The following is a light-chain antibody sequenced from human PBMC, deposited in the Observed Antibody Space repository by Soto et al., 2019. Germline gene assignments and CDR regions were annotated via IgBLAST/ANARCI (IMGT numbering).Light chain of an antibody. CDR3: QQYAGSSYT. CDR2: GAS. J-gene: IGKJ2*01. V-gene: IGKV3-20*01. Sequence: EIVLTQSPGTLSLSPGERATLSCRASQSVSSNYLVWYQQKPGQAPRPLLYGASTRATGIPYRFSGSGSGTDFTLTISRLEPEDFAVYYCQQYAGSSYTFGQGTKLEIK. CDR1: QSVSSNY.